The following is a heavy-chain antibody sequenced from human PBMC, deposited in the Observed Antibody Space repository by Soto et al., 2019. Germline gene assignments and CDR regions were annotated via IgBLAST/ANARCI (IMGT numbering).Heavy chain of an antibody. Sequence: SVKVSCKASGVTFSSYAISWVRQAPGQGLEWMGGIIPIFGTANYAQKFQGRVTITADESTSTAYMELSSLRSEDTAVYYCARDLSPMEGISDGMDVWGQGTTVTVSS. CDR2: IIPIFGTA. CDR1: GVTFSSYA. J-gene: IGHJ6*02. V-gene: IGHV1-69*13. CDR3: ARDLSPMEGISDGMDV. D-gene: IGHD1-1*01.